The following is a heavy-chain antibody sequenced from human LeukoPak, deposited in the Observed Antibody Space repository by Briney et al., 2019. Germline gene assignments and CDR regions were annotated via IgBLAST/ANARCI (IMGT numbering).Heavy chain of an antibody. V-gene: IGHV3-23*01. CDR2: ISGSGGST. D-gene: IGHD3-10*01. J-gene: IGHJ4*02. Sequence: PGGSLRLSCAASGFTFSSYAMSWVRQAPGKGLEWVSAISGSGGSTYYADSVKGRFTISRDNSKNTPYLQMNSLRPEDAAVYYCARERSYGSGSYDYWGQGTLVTVSS. CDR3: ARERSYGSGSYDY. CDR1: GFTFSSYA.